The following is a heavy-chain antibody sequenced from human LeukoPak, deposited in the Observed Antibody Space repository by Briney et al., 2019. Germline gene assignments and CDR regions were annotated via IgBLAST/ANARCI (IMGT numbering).Heavy chain of an antibody. CDR2: IYYSGST. CDR3: ASLAVADLALDY. D-gene: IGHD6-19*01. V-gene: IGHV4-39*07. J-gene: IGHJ4*02. CDR1: GGSISSSSYY. Sequence: SETLSLTCTVSGGSISSSSYYWGWIRQPPGKGLEWIGSIYYSGSTYYNPSLKSRVTISVDTSKNQFSLKLSSVTAADTAVYYCASLAVADLALDYWGQGTLVTVSS.